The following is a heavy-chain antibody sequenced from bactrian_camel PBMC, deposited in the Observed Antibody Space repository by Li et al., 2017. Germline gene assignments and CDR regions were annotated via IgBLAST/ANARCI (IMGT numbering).Heavy chain of an antibody. CDR3: VVVKFGSGGYCPRDANY. Sequence: HVQLVESGGGTVQAGGSLRLSCAASKSRYCMGWFRQSSGEEREAVATIVEDGGTTYYADSVKGRFIISQDNAKNTVYLQMNSLKTEDTAVYYCVVVKFGSGGYCPRDANYWGQGTQVTVS. V-gene: IGHV3-3*01. CDR1: KSRYC. J-gene: IGHJ4*01. D-gene: IGHD2*01. CDR2: IVEDGGTT.